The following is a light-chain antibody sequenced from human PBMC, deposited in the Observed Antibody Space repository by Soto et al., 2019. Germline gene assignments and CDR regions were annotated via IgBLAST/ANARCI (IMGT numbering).Light chain of an antibody. V-gene: IGLV2-8*01. CDR2: EVS. J-gene: IGLJ2*01. Sequence: QSALTQPPSASGTPGQSVTIPCTGTSSDVGDYNYVSWYQQHPGKAPKLMIYEVSRRPSGVPDRFSGSKSGNTASLTVSGLQAEDEADYYCSSNAGSHNLVFGGGTKLTVL. CDR1: SSDVGDYNY. CDR3: SSNAGSHNLV.